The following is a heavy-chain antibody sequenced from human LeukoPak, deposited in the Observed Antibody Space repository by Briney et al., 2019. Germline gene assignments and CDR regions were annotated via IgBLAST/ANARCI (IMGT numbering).Heavy chain of an antibody. CDR2: ISYDGSDT. CDR1: GFTFSSYS. V-gene: IGHV3-33*01. J-gene: IGHJ5*01. CDR3: ARDIHAGKDDRHYGADS. D-gene: IGHD3-16*01. Sequence: GGSLRLSCAASGFTFSSYSMHWVRQAPGKGLEWVSIISYDGSDTNYGDSVRGRFTISRDNSKNTVDLQMDSLRAEDTAVYYCARDIHAGKDDRHYGADSSGHRKPVTVSS.